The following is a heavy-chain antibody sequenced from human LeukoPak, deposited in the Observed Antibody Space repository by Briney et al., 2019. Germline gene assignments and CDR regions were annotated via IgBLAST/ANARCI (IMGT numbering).Heavy chain of an antibody. J-gene: IGHJ5*02. D-gene: IGHD2-21*01. CDR2: ISRTSSPK. CDR3: ARETRSIPNSP. CDR1: GLNFNNCS. Sequence: GGSLRLSCVASGLNFNNCSMNWVRQAPGKGLEWISYISRTSSPKFYADSVKGRFTVSRDNAKNTLYLQMNSLTVEDTGVYYCARETRSIPNSPWGQGTLVTVVS. V-gene: IGHV3-48*01.